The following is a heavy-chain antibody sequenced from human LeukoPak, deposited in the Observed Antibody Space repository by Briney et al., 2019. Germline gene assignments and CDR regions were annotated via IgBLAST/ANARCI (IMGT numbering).Heavy chain of an antibody. CDR3: ARVTNYDILTGYLDY. CDR1: GFTFSSYS. D-gene: IGHD3-9*01. V-gene: IGHV3-21*01. Sequence: PGGSLRLSCAASGFTFSSYSMNWVRQAPGKGLEGVSSISSSSSYIYYADSVKGRFTNPRDNAKNPLYLQMNSLRAEDTAVYYCARVTNYDILTGYLDYWGQGTLVTVSS. CDR2: ISSSSSYI. J-gene: IGHJ4*02.